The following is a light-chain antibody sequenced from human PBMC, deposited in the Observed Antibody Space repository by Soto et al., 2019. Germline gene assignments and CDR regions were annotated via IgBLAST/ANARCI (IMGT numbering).Light chain of an antibody. V-gene: IGKV3-15*01. CDR1: QSVTTS. CDR3: QQYNNWPLYT. Sequence: EIVMTQSPATLSVSPGERATLSCRASQSVTTSLAWYQQKPGQAPRLLIYGASNRTPGIPARFSGSGSGTEFTLTISSLQSEDFAVYYCQQYNNWPLYTFGQGTKLEIK. J-gene: IGKJ2*01. CDR2: GAS.